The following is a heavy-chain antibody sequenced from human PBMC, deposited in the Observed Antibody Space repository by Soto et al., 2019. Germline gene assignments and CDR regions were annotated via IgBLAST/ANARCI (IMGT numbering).Heavy chain of an antibody. CDR2: IIPICGTA. CDR1: GGTFSSCA. D-gene: IGHD1-26*01. Sequence: AASVKVSCKASGGTFSSCAISWVRQAPGQGLEWMGGIIPICGTANYAQKFQGRVTIPADESTSTAYMELSSLRSEDTAVYYSAKGGAIVAACTRVCLYNAMDVWGRGSTRTVCS. J-gene: IGHJ6*04. V-gene: IGHV1-69*13. CDR3: AKGGAIVAACTRVCLYNAMDV.